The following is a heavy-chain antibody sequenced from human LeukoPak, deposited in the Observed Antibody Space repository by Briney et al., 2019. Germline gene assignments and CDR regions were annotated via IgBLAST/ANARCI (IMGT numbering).Heavy chain of an antibody. V-gene: IGHV1-46*01. CDR2: INPSGGST. CDR3: ARVDSGGSFDY. J-gene: IGHJ4*02. D-gene: IGHD3-22*01. Sequence: ASVKVSCKASGYTFTNYYMHWVRQAPGQGLEWMGIINPSGGSTNYAQRFQGRVTLTRDTSTSTIYMELNSLRSEDTAVYYCARVDSGGSFDYWGQGTLVTVSS. CDR1: GYTFTNYY.